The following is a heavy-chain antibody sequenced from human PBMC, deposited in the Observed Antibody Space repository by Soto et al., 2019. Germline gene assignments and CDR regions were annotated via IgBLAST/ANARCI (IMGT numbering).Heavy chain of an antibody. CDR1: GFTFSNYA. CDR2: ISGSGGST. V-gene: IGHV3-23*01. J-gene: IGHJ6*02. D-gene: IGHD1-26*01. CDR3: ATYSGNYERYGVYYGMDV. Sequence: GGSLRLSCAASGFTFSNYAISWVRQAPGKGLEWVSSISGSGGSTYYADSVKGRFTISRDNSKNTFYLQMNSLRAEDTAVYYCATYSGNYERYGVYYGMDVWGQGTTVTVSS.